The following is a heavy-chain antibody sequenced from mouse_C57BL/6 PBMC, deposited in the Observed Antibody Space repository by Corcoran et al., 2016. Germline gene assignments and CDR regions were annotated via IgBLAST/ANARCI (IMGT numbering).Heavy chain of an antibody. D-gene: IGHD1-1*01. CDR2: INPNNGGT. CDR3: ARRNYGSGYRYFDV. CDR1: GYTFTDYY. Sequence: EVQLQQSGPELVKPGASVKISCKASGYTFTDYYMNWVKQSHGKSLEWIGDINPNNGGTSYNQKFKGKATLTVDKSSSTAYMELRSLTSEDSAVYYWARRNYGSGYRYFDVWGTGTTVTVSS. V-gene: IGHV1-26*01. J-gene: IGHJ1*03.